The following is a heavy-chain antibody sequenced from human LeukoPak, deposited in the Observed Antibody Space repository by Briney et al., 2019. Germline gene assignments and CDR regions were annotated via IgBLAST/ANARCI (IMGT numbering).Heavy chain of an antibody. J-gene: IGHJ4*02. D-gene: IGHD6-13*01. CDR1: GGSITSHY. CDR3: ARAGSTWPKTFDY. V-gene: IGHV4-59*08. Sequence: SETLSLTCTVSGGSITSHYWGWIRQPPGKELEWIGYIYYSGITDYNPSLRSRVTISVDTSKNQFSLKLNSVTAADTAVYYCARAGSTWPKTFDYWGQGTLVSVSS. CDR2: IYYSGIT.